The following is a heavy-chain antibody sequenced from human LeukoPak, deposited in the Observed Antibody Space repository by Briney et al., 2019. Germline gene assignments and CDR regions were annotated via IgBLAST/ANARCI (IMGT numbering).Heavy chain of an antibody. Sequence: ASVKVSCKASCYTGTSYGISCVRQAPGQGLEWMGWISAYNGNTKYAQKLQGRVTMTTDTSTSTAYMELRSLRSDDTAVYYCARDRADYYDSSGSYLGYWGQGTLVTVSS. CDR1: CYTGTSYG. CDR2: ISAYNGNT. D-gene: IGHD3-22*01. J-gene: IGHJ4*02. CDR3: ARDRADYYDSSGSYLGY. V-gene: IGHV1-18*01.